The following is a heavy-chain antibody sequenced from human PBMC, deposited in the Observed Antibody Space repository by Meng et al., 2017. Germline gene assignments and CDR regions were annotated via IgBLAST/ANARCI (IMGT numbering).Heavy chain of an antibody. CDR2: ISYDGSNK. CDR1: GFTFSSYA. J-gene: IGHJ4*02. Sequence: VPLWESGGGLCQPGRSLRLSCAASGFTFSSYAMHWVRQAPGKGLEWVAVISYDGSNKYYADSVKGRFTISRDNSKNTLYLQMNSLRAEDTAVYYCARDLFSYGKNYFDYWGQGTLVTVSS. V-gene: IGHV3-30*01. D-gene: IGHD5-18*01. CDR3: ARDLFSYGKNYFDY.